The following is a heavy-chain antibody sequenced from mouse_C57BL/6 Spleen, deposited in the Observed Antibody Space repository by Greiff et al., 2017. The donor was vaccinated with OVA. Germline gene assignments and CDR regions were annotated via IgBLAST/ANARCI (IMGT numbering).Heavy chain of an antibody. CDR2: INPGSGGT. Sequence: QVQLKESGAELVRPGTSVKVSCKASGYAFTNYLIEWVKQRPGQGLEWIGVINPGSGGTNYNEKFKGKATLTADKSSSTAYMQLSSLTSEDSAVXFCAREDYYGLDYWGQGTTLTVSS. J-gene: IGHJ2*01. CDR1: GYAFTNYL. CDR3: AREDYYGLDY. D-gene: IGHD1-1*01. V-gene: IGHV1-54*01.